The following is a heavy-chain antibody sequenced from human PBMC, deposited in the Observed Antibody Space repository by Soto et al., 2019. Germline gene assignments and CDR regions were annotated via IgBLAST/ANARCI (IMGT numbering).Heavy chain of an antibody. J-gene: IGHJ4*02. Sequence: QVQLQQWGAGLLKPSETLSLTCAVYGGSFSGYYWSWIRQPPGKGLEWIGEINHSGSTNYNPSLKSRVTIAVDTPKNQFSLKLSSVSAADTAVYYCARGGRQIRSFDCWGQGTLVTVSS. V-gene: IGHV4-34*01. CDR3: ARGGRQIRSFDC. D-gene: IGHD3-10*01. CDR2: INHSGST. CDR1: GGSFSGYY.